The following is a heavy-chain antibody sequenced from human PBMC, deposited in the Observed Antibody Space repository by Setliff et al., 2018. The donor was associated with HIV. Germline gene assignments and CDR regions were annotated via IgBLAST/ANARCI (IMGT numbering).Heavy chain of an antibody. CDR1: GFTFSGYW. D-gene: IGHD3-22*01. Sequence: ETLSLSCAASGFTFSGYWMNWVRQAPGKGLEWVASLNRDGSEIHYVDSVKGRFTISRDNAKNSLYLQISSLRAEDTAVYYCARRAYYDNTGPNAFDIWGQGTMVTVSS. V-gene: IGHV3-7*01. CDR3: ARRAYYDNTGPNAFDI. CDR2: LNRDGSEI. J-gene: IGHJ3*02.